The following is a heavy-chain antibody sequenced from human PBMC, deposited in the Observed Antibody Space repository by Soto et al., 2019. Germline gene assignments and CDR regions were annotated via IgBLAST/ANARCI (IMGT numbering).Heavy chain of an antibody. CDR2: FDPEDGEK. CDR3: ATSYSSSWYKYIGY. D-gene: IGHD6-13*01. V-gene: IGHV1-24*01. Sequence: ASVKVSCKVSGYTLTELSMHWVRQAPGKGLEWMGGFDPEDGEKIYAQKFQGRVTMTKDTSTDTAYMELSSLRSEDTAVYYCATSYSSSWYKYIGYWGQGTLVTVSS. J-gene: IGHJ4*02. CDR1: GYTLTELS.